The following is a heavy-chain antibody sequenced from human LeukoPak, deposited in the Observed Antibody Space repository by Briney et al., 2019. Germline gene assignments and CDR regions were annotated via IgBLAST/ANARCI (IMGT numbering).Heavy chain of an antibody. V-gene: IGHV3-21*01. CDR1: GFTFSSHN. Sequence: PGGSLRLSCAASGFTFSSHNMNWVRQAPMKGLEWVSSIGTDGSYIYYADSVQGRFTISRDNAKNSLYLRMNSLTGEDTAVYYCARKMKTGDRVGTFDIWGQGTMVTVSS. CDR2: IGTDGSYI. CDR3: ARKMKTGDRVGTFDI. D-gene: IGHD1-1*01. J-gene: IGHJ3*02.